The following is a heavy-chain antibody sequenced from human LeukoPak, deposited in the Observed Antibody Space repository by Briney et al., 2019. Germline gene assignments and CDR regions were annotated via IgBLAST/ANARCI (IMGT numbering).Heavy chain of an antibody. J-gene: IGHJ5*02. V-gene: IGHV1-69*05. CDR1: GGTFSSYA. CDR3: ARSLTTVTPLPPFDP. D-gene: IGHD4-11*01. CDR2: IIPIFGTA. Sequence: SVKVSCKASGGTFSSYAISWVGQAPGQGLEWMGGIIPIFGTANYAQKFQGRVTITTDESTSTAYMELSSLRSEDTAVYYCARSLTTVTPLPPFDPWGQGTLVTVSS.